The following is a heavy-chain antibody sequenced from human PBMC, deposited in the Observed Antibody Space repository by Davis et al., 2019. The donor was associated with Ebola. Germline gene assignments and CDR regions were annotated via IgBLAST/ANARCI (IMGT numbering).Heavy chain of an antibody. D-gene: IGHD1-1*01. CDR2: IYYSGST. Sequence: ESLKISCTVSGGSISSSSYYWGWIRQPPGKGLEWIGSIYYSGSTYYNPSLKSRVTISVDTSKNQFSLKLSSVTAADTAVYYCARDAPPTWNYYYGMDVWGQGTTVTVSS. V-gene: IGHV4-39*02. J-gene: IGHJ6*02. CDR1: GGSISSSSYY. CDR3: ARDAPPTWNYYYGMDV.